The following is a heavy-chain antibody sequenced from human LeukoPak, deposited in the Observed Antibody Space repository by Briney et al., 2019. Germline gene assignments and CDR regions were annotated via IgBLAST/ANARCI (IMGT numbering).Heavy chain of an antibody. Sequence: GGSLRLSCAASGFTFGSYGMHWVRQAPGKGLEWVALIWYDGSNKYYTDSVKGRLTISRDNSKNTLYLQMNSLRAEDTAVYYCAREGPRGNSQFDYWGQGTLVTVSS. CDR2: IWYDGSNK. CDR1: GFTFGSYG. D-gene: IGHD2/OR15-2a*01. V-gene: IGHV3-33*01. CDR3: AREGPRGNSQFDY. J-gene: IGHJ4*02.